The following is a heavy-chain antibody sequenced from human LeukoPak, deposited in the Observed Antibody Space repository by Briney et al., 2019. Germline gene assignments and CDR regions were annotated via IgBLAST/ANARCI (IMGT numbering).Heavy chain of an antibody. CDR1: GFTFSGYA. CDR2: ITSSGGTT. J-gene: IGHJ5*02. V-gene: IGHV3-23*01. D-gene: IGHD1-7*01. CDR3: ASNWNYVDPWFDP. Sequence: PGGSLRLSCAASGFTFSGYAMSWVRQAPGEGLEWVSGITSSGGTTYYADSVKGRLTISRDNSKSTLYLEMNSLKAEDTAVYYCASNWNYVDPWFDPWGQGTLVTVSS.